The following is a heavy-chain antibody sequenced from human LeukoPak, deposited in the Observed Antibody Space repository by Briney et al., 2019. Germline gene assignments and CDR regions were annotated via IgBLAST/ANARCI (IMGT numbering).Heavy chain of an antibody. J-gene: IGHJ4*02. CDR1: GYTFTSHG. D-gene: IGHD5-12*01. CDR3: ARARRPSGYAVFFDY. V-gene: IGHV1-18*04. Sequence: ASVKVSCKASGYTFTSHGISWVRQAPGQGLEWMGWISAYNGNTNYAQKLQGRVTMTTDTSTSTAYMELRSLRSDDTAVYYCARARRPSGYAVFFDYWGQGTLVTVSS. CDR2: ISAYNGNT.